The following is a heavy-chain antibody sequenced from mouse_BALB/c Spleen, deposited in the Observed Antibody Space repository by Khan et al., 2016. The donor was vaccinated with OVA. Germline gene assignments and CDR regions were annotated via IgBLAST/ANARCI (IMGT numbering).Heavy chain of an antibody. CDR2: IDPANGDT. CDR1: GFNIKDTY. CDR3: ATLYGSPFTY. V-gene: IGHV14-3*02. J-gene: IGHJ3*01. D-gene: IGHD2-1*01. Sequence: VQLQQPGAELVKPGASVKLSCTASGFNIKDTYIHWMKERPEQGPEWIGRIDPANGDTKYDPKFQGKATITADTSSNTAYLQLSSLTSEDTAVYYCATLYGSPFTYWGQGTLVTVSA.